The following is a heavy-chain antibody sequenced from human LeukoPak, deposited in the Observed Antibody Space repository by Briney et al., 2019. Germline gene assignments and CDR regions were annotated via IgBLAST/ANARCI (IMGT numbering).Heavy chain of an antibody. D-gene: IGHD5-18*01. CDR1: GFTFSSYE. V-gene: IGHV3-48*03. J-gene: IGHJ4*02. CDR3: ARERAMVIRYFDY. Sequence: PGGSLRLSCAASGFTFSSYEMNWVRQAPGKGLEWVSYISSSGSTIYYADSVKGRFTISRDNAKNSLYLQMNSLRAEDTAVHYCARERAMVIRYFDYWGQGTLVTVSS. CDR2: ISSSGSTI.